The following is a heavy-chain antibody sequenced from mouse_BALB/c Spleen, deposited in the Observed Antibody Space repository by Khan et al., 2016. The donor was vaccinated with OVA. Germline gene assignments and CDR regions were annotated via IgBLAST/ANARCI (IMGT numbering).Heavy chain of an antibody. CDR3: ARHYRYQEVYIDY. Sequence: QVQLKQSGAELVKPGASVKMSCKASGYTFTSYWMHWVKQRPGQGLEWIGYINPSTGDTEYNQKFKDKATLTADKSSSTAYMQLSSLTSEDSAVYYSARHYRYQEVYIDYWGQGTTLTVSS. J-gene: IGHJ2*01. V-gene: IGHV1-7*01. CDR1: GYTFTSYW. D-gene: IGHD1-1*01. CDR2: INPSTGDT.